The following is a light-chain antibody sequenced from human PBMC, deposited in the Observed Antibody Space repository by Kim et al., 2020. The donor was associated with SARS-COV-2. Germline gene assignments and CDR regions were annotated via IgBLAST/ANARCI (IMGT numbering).Light chain of an antibody. V-gene: IGLV7-43*01. J-gene: IGLJ3*02. Sequence: QAVVTQEPSVTVSPGGTVTLTCASSTGAVTSNHHPTWFQQKPGQAPTALIYNTDSKHSWTPARFSGSVLGGKAALTLSNVQPDDEAVYYCLLFYGGSLLSLFGGGTKVTVL. CDR1: TGAVTSNHH. CDR2: NTD. CDR3: LLFYGGSLLSL.